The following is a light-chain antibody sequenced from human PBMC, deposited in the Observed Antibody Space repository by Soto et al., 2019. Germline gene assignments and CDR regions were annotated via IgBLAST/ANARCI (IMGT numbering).Light chain of an antibody. J-gene: IGLJ2*01. CDR3: SSYTTGSTLGVL. CDR1: SSNIGSNY. Sequence: QSVLTQPPSASGTPGQRVTISCSGSSSNIGSNYVYWYQQLPGTAPKLLIYSNNQRPSGVPDRFSGSKSGTSASLAISGLRSEDEADYYCSSYTTGSTLGVLFGGGTKLTVL. V-gene: IGLV1-47*02. CDR2: SNN.